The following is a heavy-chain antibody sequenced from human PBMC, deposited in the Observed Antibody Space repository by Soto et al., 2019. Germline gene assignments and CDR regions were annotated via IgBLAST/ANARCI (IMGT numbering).Heavy chain of an antibody. Sequence: GGSLRLSCAASGFTFSSYGMHWVRQAPGKGLEWVAVISYDGSNKYYADSVKGRFTISRDNSKNTLYLQMNSLRAEDTAVYYCAKDTGGYSYGFDCSGGSCYRGEYYYMDVWGKGTTVTVSS. J-gene: IGHJ6*03. CDR2: ISYDGSNK. CDR3: AKDTGGYSYGFDCSGGSCYRGEYYYMDV. CDR1: GFTFSSYG. D-gene: IGHD2-15*01. V-gene: IGHV3-30*18.